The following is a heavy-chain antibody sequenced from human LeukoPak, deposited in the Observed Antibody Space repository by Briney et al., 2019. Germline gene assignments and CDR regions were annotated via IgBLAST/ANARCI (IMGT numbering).Heavy chain of an antibody. CDR2: IRSSGGTI. CDR1: GFTFSSYE. J-gene: IGHJ3*01. CDR3: ARVGVVVDDTMYDALDF. D-gene: IGHD2-15*01. Sequence: PVGSLRLSCVASGFTFSSYEMIRGRQAPGKGLECVSYIRSSGGTIYYADSVKGRFTISRDNAKNSLYLQMNSLRAEDTAVYYCARVGVVVDDTMYDALDFWGQGTRVTVSS. V-gene: IGHV3-48*03.